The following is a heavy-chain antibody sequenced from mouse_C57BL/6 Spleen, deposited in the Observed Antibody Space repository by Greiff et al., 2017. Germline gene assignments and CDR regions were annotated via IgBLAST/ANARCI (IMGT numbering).Heavy chain of an antibody. CDR3: ASPGSSAWFAY. CDR1: GYTFTSYW. V-gene: IGHV1-64*01. CDR2: IHPNSGST. J-gene: IGHJ3*01. D-gene: IGHD1-1*01. Sequence: QVQLQQPGAELVKPGASVKLSCKASGYTFTSYWMHWVKQRPGQGLEWIGMIHPNSGSTNYNEKFKSKATLTVDKSSSTAYMQLSSLTSEDSAVYYCASPGSSAWFAYWGQGTLVTVSA.